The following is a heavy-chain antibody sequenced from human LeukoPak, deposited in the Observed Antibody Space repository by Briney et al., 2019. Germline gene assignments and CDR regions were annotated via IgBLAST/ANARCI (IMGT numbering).Heavy chain of an antibody. D-gene: IGHD2-2*01. V-gene: IGHV3-11*04. Sequence: GGSLRLSCAASGFTFSDYYMSWIRRAPGKGLEWVSYISSSGSTIYYADSVKGRFTISRDNAKNSLYLQMNSLRAEDTAVYYCARIPYCSSTSCLINWFDPWGQGTLVTVSS. CDR1: GFTFSDYY. J-gene: IGHJ5*02. CDR3: ARIPYCSSTSCLINWFDP. CDR2: ISSSGSTI.